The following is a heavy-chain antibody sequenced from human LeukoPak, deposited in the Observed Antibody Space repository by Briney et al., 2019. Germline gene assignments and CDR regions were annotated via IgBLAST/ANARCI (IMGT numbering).Heavy chain of an antibody. Sequence: SETLSLTCTVSGGSISSSSYYWGWIRQPPGKGLEWIGSIYYSGSTYYNPSLKSRVTISVDTSKNQISLKLSSVTAADTAVYYCASRPIAAAGTYYYGMDVWGQGTTVTVSS. CDR3: ASRPIAAAGTYYYGMDV. CDR2: IYYSGST. CDR1: GGSISSSSYY. J-gene: IGHJ6*02. D-gene: IGHD6-13*01. V-gene: IGHV4-39*01.